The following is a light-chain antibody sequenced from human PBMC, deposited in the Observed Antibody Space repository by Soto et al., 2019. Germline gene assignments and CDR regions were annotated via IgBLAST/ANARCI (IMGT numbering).Light chain of an antibody. V-gene: IGLV1-44*01. J-gene: IGLJ2*01. CDR1: SSNIGSNT. CDR2: SNN. Sequence: QSVLTQPPSASGTPGQRVTISCSGSSSNIGSNTVNWYQQLPGTAPKLLIYSNNQRPSGVPDRFSGSKSGTSASLAISGLQSEDEAHYYCAAWDDRLNGRGVFGGGTKLTVL. CDR3: AAWDDRLNGRGV.